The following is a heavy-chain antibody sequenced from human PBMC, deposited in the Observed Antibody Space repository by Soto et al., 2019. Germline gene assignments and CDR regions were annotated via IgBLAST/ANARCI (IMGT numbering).Heavy chain of an antibody. CDR2: IYYSGST. CDR1: GGSISSYY. Sequence: ETLSLTCTVSGGSISSYYWSWIRQPPGKGLEWIGYIYYSGSTNYNPSLKSRVTISVDTSKNQFSLKLSSVTAADTAVYYCARVKPGVYYDILTGPYYYYMDVWGKGTTVTVSS. D-gene: IGHD3-9*01. J-gene: IGHJ6*03. CDR3: ARVKPGVYYDILTGPYYYYMDV. V-gene: IGHV4-59*01.